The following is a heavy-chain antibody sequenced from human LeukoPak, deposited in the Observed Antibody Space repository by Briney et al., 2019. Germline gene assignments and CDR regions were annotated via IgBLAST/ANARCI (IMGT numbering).Heavy chain of an antibody. D-gene: IGHD3-10*01. Sequence: SETLSLTCTVSGGSINSSNYYWGWIRQPPGKGLECIGTMDYTGSAYYNPSLKSRVTISVDTSKNQFSLKLSSVTAADTSLYYCASHYYYGAGSYYNRWFDPWGQGTLVTVSS. CDR1: GGSINSSNYY. CDR3: ASHYYYGAGSYYNRWFDP. V-gene: IGHV4-39*01. J-gene: IGHJ5*02. CDR2: MDYTGSA.